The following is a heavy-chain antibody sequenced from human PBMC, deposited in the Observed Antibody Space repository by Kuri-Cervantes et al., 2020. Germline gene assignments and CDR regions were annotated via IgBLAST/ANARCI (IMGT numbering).Heavy chain of an antibody. V-gene: IGHV3-13*01. D-gene: IGHD6-13*01. CDR1: GFIFSSHA. Sequence: GGSLRLSCAASGFIFSSHAMHWVRQATGKGLEWVSAIGTAGDTYYPGSVKGRFTISRENAKNSLYLQMNSLRAEDTAVYYCARGPGVGAAGDYWGQGTLVTVSS. J-gene: IGHJ4*02. CDR2: IGTAGDT. CDR3: ARGPGVGAAGDY.